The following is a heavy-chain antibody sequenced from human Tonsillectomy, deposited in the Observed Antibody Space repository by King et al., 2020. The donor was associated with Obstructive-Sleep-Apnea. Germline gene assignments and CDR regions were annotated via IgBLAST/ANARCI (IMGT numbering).Heavy chain of an antibody. CDR2: IKQDGSET. CDR3: AKCTRTSCYYYGMDV. D-gene: IGHD2-2*01. Sequence: VQLVESGGGLVQPGGSLRLSCAASGFTFNSYWMSWVRQAPGKGREWVANIKQDGSETYYVDSVKGRFTISRDKAKSSLYLQMNSLRAEDTAMYYCAKCTRTSCYYYGMDVWGQGTTVTVSS. V-gene: IGHV3-7*01. J-gene: IGHJ6*02. CDR1: GFTFNSYW.